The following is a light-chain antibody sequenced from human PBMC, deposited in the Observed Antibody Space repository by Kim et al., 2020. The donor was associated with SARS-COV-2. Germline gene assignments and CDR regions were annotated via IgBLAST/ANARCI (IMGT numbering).Light chain of an antibody. CDR1: SGSISSDL. V-gene: IGLV6-57*01. Sequence: NFMLTQAHSVSGSPGTTVIIPCTRSSGSISSDLVQWFQQRPGTSPTNVIYENDVRPSGVPDRFSGFVDSSSNSASLTISGLKTEDEADYYCQSYHDKAWAFGGGTQLTV. J-gene: IGLJ3*02. CDR2: END. CDR3: QSYHDKAWA.